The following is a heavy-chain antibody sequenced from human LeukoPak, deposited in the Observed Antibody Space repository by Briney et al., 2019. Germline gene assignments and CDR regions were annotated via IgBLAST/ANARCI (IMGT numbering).Heavy chain of an antibody. CDR2: IIPIFGTA. J-gene: IGHJ4*02. CDR1: GGTFSSYA. V-gene: IGHV1-69*06. Sequence: SVKVSCKASGGTFSSYAISGVRQAPGQGLEWMGGIIPIFGTANYAQKSQGRVTITADKSTSTAYMELSSLRSEDTAVYYCARGPFVVVTAIPDYFDYWGQGTLVTVSS. CDR3: ARGPFVVVTAIPDYFDY. D-gene: IGHD2-21*02.